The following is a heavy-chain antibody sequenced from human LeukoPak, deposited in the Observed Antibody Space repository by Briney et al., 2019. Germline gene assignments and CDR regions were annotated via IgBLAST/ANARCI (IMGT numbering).Heavy chain of an antibody. Sequence: ASVKVSCKASGGTFSSYAISWVRQAPGPGLEWMGWMNPNSGGTNYAKKFPGRVTMTRDTSIRTAYMELSRLRSDDTAVYYCARADDDSTAYYYEYWGQGTLVTVFS. CDR3: ARADDDSTAYYYEY. CDR2: MNPNSGGT. CDR1: GGTFSSYA. V-gene: IGHV1-2*02. J-gene: IGHJ4*02. D-gene: IGHD3-22*01.